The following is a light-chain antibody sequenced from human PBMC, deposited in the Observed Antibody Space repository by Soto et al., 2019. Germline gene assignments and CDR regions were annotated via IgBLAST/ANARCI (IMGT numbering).Light chain of an antibody. CDR2: GAS. CDR3: QQCNKWPPS. J-gene: IGKJ2*01. CDR1: QRISSN. Sequence: EIVMTQSPGTLSVSPGGRVTFSCRASQRISSNLVWYQQKPGQAPRLLIYGASTRATGIPVRFSGSGSGTEFTLTISRLHSEDSALYYCQQCNKWPPSFGQGTKLEIK. V-gene: IGKV3-15*01.